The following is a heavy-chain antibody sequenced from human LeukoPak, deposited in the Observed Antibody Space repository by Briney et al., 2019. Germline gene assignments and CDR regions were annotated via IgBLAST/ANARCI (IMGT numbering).Heavy chain of an antibody. CDR2: MNPNSGNT. CDR3: ARGGRIAARKYNWFDP. D-gene: IGHD6-6*01. J-gene: IGHJ5*02. V-gene: IGHV1-8*01. Sequence: ASVKVSCKASGYTFTSYDINWVRQATGQGLEWMGWMNPNSGNTGYAQKFQGRVTMTRNISISTAYMELSSLRSEDTAVYYCARGGRIAARKYNWFDPWGQGTLVTVSS. CDR1: GYTFTSYD.